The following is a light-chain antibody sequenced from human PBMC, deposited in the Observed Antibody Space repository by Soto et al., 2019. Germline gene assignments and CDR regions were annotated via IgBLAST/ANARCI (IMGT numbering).Light chain of an antibody. V-gene: IGLV1-44*01. J-gene: IGLJ3*02. CDR3: AAWDDSLNGVV. Sequence: QAVVTQPPSASGTPGQRVTIACSGSSSNIGSTTVKWYQQLPGTAPKLLIYNNNQRPSGVPDRFSGSKSGTSASLAISGLQSEDKADYYCAAWDDSLNGVVFGGGTKLTVL. CDR1: SSNIGSTT. CDR2: NNN.